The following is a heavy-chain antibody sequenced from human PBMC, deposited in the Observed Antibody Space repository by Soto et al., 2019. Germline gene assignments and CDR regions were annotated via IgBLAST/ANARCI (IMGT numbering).Heavy chain of an antibody. D-gene: IGHD3-3*01. V-gene: IGHV1-18*01. CDR2: ISAYNGNT. CDR1: GYTFTSYG. CDR3: AVGRSGARITIFGVVIMDGMDV. Sequence: GASVKVSCKASGYTFTSYGISWVRQAPGQGLEWMGWISAYNGNTNYAQKLQGRVTMTTDTSTSTAYMELRSLRSDDTAVYYCAVGRSGARITIFGVVIMDGMDVWGQGTTVTGSS. J-gene: IGHJ6*01.